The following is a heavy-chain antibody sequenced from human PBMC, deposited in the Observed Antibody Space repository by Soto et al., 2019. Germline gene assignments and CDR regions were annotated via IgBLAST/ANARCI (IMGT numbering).Heavy chain of an antibody. CDR1: GFTFSSYT. CDR3: ARDSVRDYLYYYYGMDV. Sequence: EVQLVESGGGLVKPGGSLRLSCAASGFTFSSYTMNWVRQAPGRGLEWVSSIGTSSSYIYYADSVKGRFTISRDNAKNSLFLQMNSLRADDTAVYYCARDSVRDYLYYYYGMDVWGQGTTVTVSS. D-gene: IGHD4-17*01. V-gene: IGHV3-21*01. J-gene: IGHJ6*02. CDR2: IGTSSSYI.